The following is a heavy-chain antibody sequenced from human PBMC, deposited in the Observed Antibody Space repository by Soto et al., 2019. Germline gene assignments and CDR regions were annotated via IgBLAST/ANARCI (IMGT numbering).Heavy chain of an antibody. CDR1: GGSISSYY. CDR2: IYYSGST. Sequence: SETLSLTCTVSGGSISSYYWSWIRQPPGKGLEWIGYIYYSGSTNYNPSPKSRVTISVDTSKNKFSLKLSSVTAADTALYYCARRTTDRIAAAGIGGWEGYYYYYMDVWGKGTTVTVSS. CDR3: ARRTTDRIAAAGIGGWEGYYYYYMDV. V-gene: IGHV4-59*01. D-gene: IGHD6-13*01. J-gene: IGHJ6*03.